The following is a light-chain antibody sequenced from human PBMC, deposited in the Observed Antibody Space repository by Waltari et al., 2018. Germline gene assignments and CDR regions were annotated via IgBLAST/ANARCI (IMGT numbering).Light chain of an antibody. V-gene: IGKV1-5*03. Sequence: DIQMTQSTSTLSASTGDRVTITCRASQSVSTWLAWYQQEPGMAPKVLIYKASTLERGVPARVSGSGSGRECTLTISSLQPEDFATYYCQQYNSYSYSFGQGTKLEIK. CDR2: KAS. CDR3: QQYNSYSYS. CDR1: QSVSTW. J-gene: IGKJ2*03.